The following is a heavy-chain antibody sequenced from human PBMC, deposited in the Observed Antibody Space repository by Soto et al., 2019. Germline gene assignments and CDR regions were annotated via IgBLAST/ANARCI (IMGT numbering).Heavy chain of an antibody. CDR3: AKDVAAAGTSNWFDP. CDR2: ISGSGGST. D-gene: IGHD6-13*01. Sequence: GGSLRLSCAASGFTFSSYAMTWVRQPPEKGLEWVSPISGSGGSTYYADSVKGRFTISRDNSKSTLYLQMNRLRAEDTAVYYCAKDVAAAGTSNWFDPWGQGTLVPVSS. CDR1: GFTFSSYA. J-gene: IGHJ5*02. V-gene: IGHV3-23*01.